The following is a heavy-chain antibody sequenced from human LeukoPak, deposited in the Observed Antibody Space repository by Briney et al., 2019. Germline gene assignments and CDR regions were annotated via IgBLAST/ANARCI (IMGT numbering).Heavy chain of an antibody. CDR3: ASRRDGYNEHTDY. CDR1: GFTFSSYS. J-gene: IGHJ4*02. V-gene: IGHV3-21*01. D-gene: IGHD5-24*01. CDR2: ISSRSSYI. Sequence: PGGSLRLSCAASGFTFSSYSMNWVRQAPGKGLEWVSSISSRSSYIYYADSVKGRFTISRDNAKNSLYLQMNSLRAEDTAVYYCASRRDGYNEHTDYWGQGTLVTVSS.